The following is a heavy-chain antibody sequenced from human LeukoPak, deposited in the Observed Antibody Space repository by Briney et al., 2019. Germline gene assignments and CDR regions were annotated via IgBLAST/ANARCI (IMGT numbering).Heavy chain of an antibody. J-gene: IGHJ3*02. Sequence: PGGYLRLSCAASGFTFSDYYRSWIRQAPGKGLEWVSYISSSGSTIYYADSVKGRFTISRDNAKNSLYLHMNSLRAEDTAVYYCARDRYRIIAAATAYAFDIWGQGTMVTVSS. D-gene: IGHD6-13*01. CDR3: ARDRYRIIAAATAYAFDI. V-gene: IGHV3-11*04. CDR2: ISSSGSTI. CDR1: GFTFSDYY.